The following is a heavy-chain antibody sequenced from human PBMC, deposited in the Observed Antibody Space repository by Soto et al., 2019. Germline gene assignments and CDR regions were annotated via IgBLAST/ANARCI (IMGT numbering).Heavy chain of an antibody. CDR2: IRGFSPYT. CDR1: GFTFRTYT. CDR3: ARDRGYDAHDYYYNAMDV. Sequence: EVQLVESGGGLVKPGGPLRLSCISSGFTFRTYTMNWVRQAPGKGLEWVSGIRGFSPYTFYAESVKGRFTISRDNAKNSLYLQMNSLRAEDTAVYYCARDRGYDAHDYYYNAMDVWGQGTTVTVSS. V-gene: IGHV3-21*01. D-gene: IGHD2-15*01. J-gene: IGHJ6*02.